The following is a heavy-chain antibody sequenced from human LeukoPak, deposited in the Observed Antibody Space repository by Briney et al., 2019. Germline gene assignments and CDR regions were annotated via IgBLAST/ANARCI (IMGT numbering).Heavy chain of an antibody. D-gene: IGHD1-14*01. CDR3: ARAGTTGSVDY. V-gene: IGHV3-23*01. CDR2: ISGSGGST. J-gene: IGHJ4*02. CDR1: GFTFSSYA. Sequence: SGGSLRLSCAASGFTFSSYAMSWVRQAPGKGLEWVSAISGSGGSTYYADSVKGRFTISRDNDKNSLYLQMNSLSADDTAVYYCARAGTTGSVDYWGQGSLVTVSS.